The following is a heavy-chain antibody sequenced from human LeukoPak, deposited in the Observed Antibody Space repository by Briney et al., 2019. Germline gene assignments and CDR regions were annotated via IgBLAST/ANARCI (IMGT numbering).Heavy chain of an antibody. J-gene: IGHJ4*02. Sequence: KAXGYTFTGYYMXWVRQAPGQGLEXMGWINPNRGGTNYAQKFQGRVTMTRDTSISTAYMELSRLRSDDTAVYYCARDRTSGWYYFDYWGQGTLVTVSS. V-gene: IGHV1-2*02. CDR1: GYTFTGYY. CDR2: INPNRGGT. CDR3: ARDRTSGWYYFDY. D-gene: IGHD6-19*01.